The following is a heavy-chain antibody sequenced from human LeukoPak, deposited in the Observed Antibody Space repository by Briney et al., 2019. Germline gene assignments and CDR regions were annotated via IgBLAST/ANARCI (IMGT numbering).Heavy chain of an antibody. CDR1: GYTFTSYD. V-gene: IGHV1-8*01. J-gene: IGHJ4*02. D-gene: IGHD3-3*02. CDR2: MNPNSGNT. Sequence: ASVKVSCKASGYTFTSYDINWVRQATGQGLEWMGWMNPNSGNTGYAQKFQGRVTMTRNTSISTAYMELSSLRSEDTAVYYCAKDLHIFGVVPTPFDYWGQGTLVTVSS. CDR3: AKDLHIFGVVPTPFDY.